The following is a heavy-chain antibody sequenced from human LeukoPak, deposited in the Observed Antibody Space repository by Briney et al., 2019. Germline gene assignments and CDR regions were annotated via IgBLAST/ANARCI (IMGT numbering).Heavy chain of an antibody. D-gene: IGHD6-13*01. J-gene: IGHJ6*02. CDR2: IKPDGSER. Sequence: GGSLRLPCAASGFSFNGYWMSWVRQAPGKGLEWVANIKPDGSERYYVDSVKGRFTISRDNAKNSLYLQMNSLRAEDTAVYHCARPIAAAAMDVWGQGTTVTVSS. CDR3: ARPIAAAAMDV. V-gene: IGHV3-7*01. CDR1: GFSFNGYW.